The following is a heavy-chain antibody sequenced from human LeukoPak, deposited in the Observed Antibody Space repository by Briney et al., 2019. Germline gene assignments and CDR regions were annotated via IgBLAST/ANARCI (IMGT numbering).Heavy chain of an antibody. V-gene: IGHV1-24*01. Sequence: ASVKDSCKVSGHILTELSMHWVRQAPGQGLEWMGGFDSEDADTIYAHKFQGRVTMTEDTSTDTAYMELSSLRSEDTAVYYCAIDLHLFRTRPDFDFWAQAPLVTVSS. CDR2: FDSEDADT. J-gene: IGHJ4*02. D-gene: IGHD3-10*01. CDR1: GHILTELS. CDR3: AIDLHLFRTRPDFDF.